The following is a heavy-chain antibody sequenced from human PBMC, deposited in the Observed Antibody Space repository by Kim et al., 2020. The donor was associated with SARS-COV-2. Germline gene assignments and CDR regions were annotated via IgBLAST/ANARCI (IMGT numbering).Heavy chain of an antibody. Sequence: GGSLRLSCAASGFTFGNYAMHWVRQAPGKGLEWVSVISWNSGSIGYADSVKGRFTISRDNAKNSLYLQMNSLRAEDMALYYCAKDFRRRSCGSCYSTRRGRSTAFYFDYWGQGTLLTVSP. V-gene: IGHV3-9*03. J-gene: IGHJ4*02. CDR3: AKDFRRRSCGSCYSTRRGRSTAFYFDY. CDR2: ISWNSGSI. CDR1: GFTFGNYA. D-gene: IGHD2-15*01.